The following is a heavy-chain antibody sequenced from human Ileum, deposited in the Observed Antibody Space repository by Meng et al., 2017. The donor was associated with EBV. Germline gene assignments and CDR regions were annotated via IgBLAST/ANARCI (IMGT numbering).Heavy chain of an antibody. J-gene: IGHJ4*02. Sequence: QVQLRESGPGLVKPSETLSLSCTVSGGSISGAGTYWVWIRQPPGQGLEWLGAIFSGGNTYYNPSLKSRVTMSIDKSSNQFSLDLTSVTASDTAIYFCARYGTNTFYLDNGYWGQGTLVTVSS. D-gene: IGHD5-18*01. V-gene: IGHV4-39*01. CDR3: ARYGTNTFYLDNGY. CDR2: IFSGGNT. CDR1: GGSISGAGTY.